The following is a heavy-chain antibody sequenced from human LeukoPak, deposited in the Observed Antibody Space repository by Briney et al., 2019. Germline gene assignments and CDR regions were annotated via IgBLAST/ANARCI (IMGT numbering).Heavy chain of an antibody. V-gene: IGHV4-59*01. Sequence: SETLSLTCTVSGGSISSYYWSWIQQPPGKGLEWIGYIYYSGSTNYNPSLKSRVTISVDTSKNQFSLKLSSVTAADTAVYYCARGFYGDRHDAFDIWGQGTMVTVSS. D-gene: IGHD4-17*01. J-gene: IGHJ3*02. CDR2: IYYSGST. CDR3: ARGFYGDRHDAFDI. CDR1: GGSISSYY.